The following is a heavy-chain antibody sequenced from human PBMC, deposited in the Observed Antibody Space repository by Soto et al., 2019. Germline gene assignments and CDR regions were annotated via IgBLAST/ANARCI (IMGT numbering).Heavy chain of an antibody. V-gene: IGHV3-7*01. CDR3: ARSIAARLNWFDH. CDR2: IKQDGSEK. CDR1: GFTFSSYW. J-gene: IGHJ5*02. Sequence: GGSLRLSCAASGFTFSSYWMSWVRQAPGKGLEWVANIKQDGSEKYYVDSVKGRFTISRDNAKKSLYLQMNSLRAEDTAVYYCARSIAARLNWFDHWGQGALVTVSS. D-gene: IGHD6-6*01.